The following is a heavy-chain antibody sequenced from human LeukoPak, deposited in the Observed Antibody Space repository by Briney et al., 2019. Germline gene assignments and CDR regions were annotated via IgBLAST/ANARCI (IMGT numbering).Heavy chain of an antibody. J-gene: IGHJ6*03. V-gene: IGHV4-59*01. CDR1: GGSISSYY. CDR2: IYYSGST. CDR3: ARGATLAYDFWSGYYHYYYYMDV. Sequence: PSETPSLTCTVSGGSISSYYWSWIRQPPGKGLEWIGYIYYSGSTNYNPSLKSRVTISVDTSKNQFSLKLSSVTAADTAVYYCARGATLAYDFWSGYYHYYYYMDVWGKGTTVTVSS. D-gene: IGHD3-3*01.